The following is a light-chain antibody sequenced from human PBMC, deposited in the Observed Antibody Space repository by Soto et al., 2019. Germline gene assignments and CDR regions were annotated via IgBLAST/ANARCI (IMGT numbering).Light chain of an antibody. CDR1: QSVLYSSNNNNY. V-gene: IGKV4-1*01. CDR3: QQYVNSPGT. J-gene: IGKJ5*01. Sequence: DIVMTQSPDSLAASLGERATINCKSSQSVLYSSNNNNYIAWYQQKQGKPPKILIYAASSLQSGVPSRFSGSGSGTDCTLTISRLEPEDFEVYYCQQYVNSPGTFGQGTRLEIK. CDR2: AAS.